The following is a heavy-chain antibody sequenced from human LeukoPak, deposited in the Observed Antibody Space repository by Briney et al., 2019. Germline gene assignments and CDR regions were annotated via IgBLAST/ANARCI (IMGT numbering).Heavy chain of an antibody. Sequence: SETLSLACAVYGGSFSGYYWSWIRQPPGKGLEWIGEINHSGSTNYNPSLKSRVTISADTSKNQFSLKLSSVTAADTAVYYCARPYDSPYYFDYWGQGTLVTVSS. CDR1: GGSFSGYY. CDR3: ARPYDSPYYFDY. CDR2: INHSGST. J-gene: IGHJ4*02. D-gene: IGHD3-22*01. V-gene: IGHV4-34*01.